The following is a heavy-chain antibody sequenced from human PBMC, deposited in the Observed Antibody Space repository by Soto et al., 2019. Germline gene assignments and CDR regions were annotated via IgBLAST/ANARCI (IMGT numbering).Heavy chain of an antibody. CDR3: ARGTHYDFWSGYSVDYGMDV. J-gene: IGHJ6*02. D-gene: IGHD3-3*01. CDR2: INPNSGGT. CDR1: GYTFAGYY. Sequence: ASVKVSCKASGYTFAGYYMHWVRQAPGQGLEWMGWINPNSGGTNYAQKFQGRVTMTRDTSISTAYMELSRLRSDDTAVYYCARGTHYDFWSGYSVDYGMDVWGQGTTVTVSS. V-gene: IGHV1-2*02.